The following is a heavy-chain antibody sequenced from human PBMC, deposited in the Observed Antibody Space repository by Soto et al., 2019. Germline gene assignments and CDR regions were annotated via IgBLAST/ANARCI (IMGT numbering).Heavy chain of an antibody. Sequence: GGSLRLSCAASGFTVSSNYMSWVRQAPGKGLEWVSVIYSGGSTYYADSVKGRFTISRDNSKNTLYLQMNNLRAEDTAVYYCAKDFGYNYGYDAFDIWGQGTMVTVSS. J-gene: IGHJ3*02. CDR2: IYSGGST. CDR3: AKDFGYNYGYDAFDI. V-gene: IGHV3-66*01. CDR1: GFTVSSNY. D-gene: IGHD5-18*01.